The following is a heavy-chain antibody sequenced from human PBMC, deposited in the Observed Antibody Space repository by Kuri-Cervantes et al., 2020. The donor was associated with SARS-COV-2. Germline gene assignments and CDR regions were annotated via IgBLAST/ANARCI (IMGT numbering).Heavy chain of an antibody. D-gene: IGHD1-26*01. Sequence: GESLKISCAASGFTFSDYYMSWIRQAPGKGLEWVSYISSSSSYTSYADSVKGRFTISRDNAKNSLYLQMNSLRAEDTAVYYCAVIQNSGSYSTRSSYIDYWGQGTLVTVSS. V-gene: IGHV3-11*03. CDR3: AVIQNSGSYSTRSSYIDY. J-gene: IGHJ4*02. CDR1: GFTFSDYY. CDR2: ISSSSSYT.